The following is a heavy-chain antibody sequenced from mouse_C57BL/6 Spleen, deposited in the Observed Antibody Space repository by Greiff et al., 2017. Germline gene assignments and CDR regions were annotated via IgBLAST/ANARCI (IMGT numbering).Heavy chain of an antibody. J-gene: IGHJ4*01. CDR1: GYTFTSYW. CDR3: AAGRDYAMGY. CDR2: IDPSDSET. Sequence: QVQLQQPGAELVRPGSSVKLSCKASGYTFTSYWMHWVKQRPIQGLEWIGNIDPSDSETHYNQKFKDKATLTVDKSSSAAYMQLSSLTSEDSAVYYCAAGRDYAMGYWGQGTSVTVAS. V-gene: IGHV1-52*01.